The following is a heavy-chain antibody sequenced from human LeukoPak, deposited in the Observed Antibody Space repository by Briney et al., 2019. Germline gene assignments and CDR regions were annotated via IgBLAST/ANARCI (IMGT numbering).Heavy chain of an antibody. D-gene: IGHD2-2*01. J-gene: IGHJ4*02. Sequence: GGSLRLSCAASGFTFSSYAMHWVRQAPGKGLEWVAVISYDGSNKYYADSVKGRFTISRDNSKNTLYPQMNSLRAEDTAVYYCARYCSSTSCYSPGSFDYWGQGTLVTVSS. CDR2: ISYDGSNK. CDR3: ARYCSSTSCYSPGSFDY. V-gene: IGHV3-30*04. CDR1: GFTFSSYA.